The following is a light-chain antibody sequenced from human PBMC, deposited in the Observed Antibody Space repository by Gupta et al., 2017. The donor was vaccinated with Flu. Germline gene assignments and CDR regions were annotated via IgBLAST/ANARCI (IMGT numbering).Light chain of an antibody. CDR3: QQYGGAVLYT. CDR2: GTI. Sequence: EIVLTQSPGALALSPGERATLSCKASRQISSSYLAWHQQKPGQAPRPLISGTINRAAGTPDRFSGSGSGTEFILTINNLEPGDSAVYFCQQYGGAVLYTFGQGTKLEIK. CDR1: RQISSSY. V-gene: IGKV3-20*01. J-gene: IGKJ2*01.